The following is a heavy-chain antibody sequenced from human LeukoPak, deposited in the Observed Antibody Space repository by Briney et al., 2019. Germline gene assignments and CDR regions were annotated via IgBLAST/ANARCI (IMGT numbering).Heavy chain of an antibody. CDR2: ISGSGGST. CDR3: ARSRYYDSSGYYYGFYFDY. J-gene: IGHJ4*02. D-gene: IGHD3-22*01. V-gene: IGHV3-23*01. Sequence: PGGSLRLSCAASGVTFRSYAMSWVRQAPGKGLEWVSAISGSGGSTYYADSVKGRFTISRDNSKNTLYLQMNSLRAEDTAVYYCARSRYYDSSGYYYGFYFDYWGQGTLVTVSS. CDR1: GVTFRSYA.